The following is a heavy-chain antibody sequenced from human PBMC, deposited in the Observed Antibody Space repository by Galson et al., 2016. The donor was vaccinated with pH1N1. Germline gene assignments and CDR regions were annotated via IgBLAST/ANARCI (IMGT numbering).Heavy chain of an antibody. CDR2: IYSGGGT. Sequence: SLRLSCAASGFSVGNNYMSWVRQAPGKGLEGVSVIYSGGGTQYADSVKGRFTTSRDKSSNTLYLQMNSLKTEDTAVYYCATDWGTVTSWIVALDLWGRGTMVTVSS. V-gene: IGHV3-53*01. J-gene: IGHJ3*01. D-gene: IGHD4-17*01. CDR3: ATDWGTVTSWIVALDL. CDR1: GFSVGNNY.